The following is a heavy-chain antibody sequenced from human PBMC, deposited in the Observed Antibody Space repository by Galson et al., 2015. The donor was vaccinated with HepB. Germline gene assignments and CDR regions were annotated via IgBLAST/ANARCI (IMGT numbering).Heavy chain of an antibody. CDR1: GFTFSSYG. J-gene: IGHJ6*02. D-gene: IGHD3-10*01. CDR3: ARAPVREYGMDV. Sequence: SLRLSCAASGFTFSSYGMHWVRQAPGKGLEWVAVIWYDGSNKYYADSVKGRFTISRDNSKNTLYLQMNSLRAEDTAVYYCARAPVREYGMDVWGQGTTVTVSS. V-gene: IGHV3-33*01. CDR2: IWYDGSNK.